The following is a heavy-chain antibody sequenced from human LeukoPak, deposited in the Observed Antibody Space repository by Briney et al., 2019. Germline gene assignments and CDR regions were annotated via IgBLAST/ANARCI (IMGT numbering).Heavy chain of an antibody. V-gene: IGHV3-48*03. CDR3: ARESGGGRVVPPTVWYFDY. Sequence: PGGSLRLSCAASGFTFSSYEMNWVRQAPGKGLEWVSYISSSGSTIYYADSVKGRFTISRDNAKNSLYLQMNSLRAEDAAVYYCARESGGGRVVPPTVWYFDYWGQGTLVTVSS. CDR1: GFTFSSYE. D-gene: IGHD2-15*01. CDR2: ISSSGSTI. J-gene: IGHJ4*02.